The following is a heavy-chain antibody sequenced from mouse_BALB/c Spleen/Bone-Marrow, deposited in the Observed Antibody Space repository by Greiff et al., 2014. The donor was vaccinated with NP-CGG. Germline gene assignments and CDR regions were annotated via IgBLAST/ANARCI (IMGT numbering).Heavy chain of an antibody. CDR3: TRSRAYFRDWFAY. Sequence: LVESGPELEEPGASVKISCKASGHSFTGYNMNWVKQSHGKSLEWIGNIDPYYGTTTFNQKFKDKATLTVDKSSSTAYMQLKSLTSEDSAVYYCTRSRAYFRDWFAYWGQGTLVTVSA. CDR2: IDPYYGTT. J-gene: IGHJ3*01. D-gene: IGHD2-14*01. V-gene: IGHV1-39*01. CDR1: GHSFTGYN.